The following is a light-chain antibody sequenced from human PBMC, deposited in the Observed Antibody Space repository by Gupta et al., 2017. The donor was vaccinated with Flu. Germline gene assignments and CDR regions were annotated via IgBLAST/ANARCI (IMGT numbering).Light chain of an antibody. V-gene: IGKV1-5*03. CDR2: KAS. CDR1: QSIGDW. Sequence: DIQMTQSPSTLSASVGDRVTITCRASQSIGDWLAWYQQKPGKAPKLLIYKASSLESGVPSRFSGSGSGTEFTLTISSLQPDDFASYSCQQDDIYPWTFGQGTKVEIK. CDR3: QQDDIYPWT. J-gene: IGKJ1*01.